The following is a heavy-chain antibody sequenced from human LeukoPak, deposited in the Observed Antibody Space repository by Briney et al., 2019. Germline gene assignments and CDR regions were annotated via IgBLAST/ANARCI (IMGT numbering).Heavy chain of an antibody. Sequence: GSLRLSCAASGFTFSSYGMHWVRQAPGKGLEWVAVKWYEGSNKYYADSVKGRFTISRDNSKNTLYLQMNSLRAEDTAVYYCARDPPEEIAVRDNTFDYWGQGTLVTVSS. CDR1: GFTFSSYG. D-gene: IGHD6-19*01. CDR3: ARDPPEEIAVRDNTFDY. J-gene: IGHJ4*02. CDR2: KWYEGSNK. V-gene: IGHV3-33*01.